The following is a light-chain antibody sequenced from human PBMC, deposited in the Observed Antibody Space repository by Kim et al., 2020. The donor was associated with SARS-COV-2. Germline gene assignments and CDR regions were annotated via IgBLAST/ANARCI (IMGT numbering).Light chain of an antibody. CDR1: SGTNATNY. V-gene: IGLV6-57*03. Sequence: NTVTISYTHSSGTNATNYEQWYQQPPRSAPTTLIYHDNQRPSVVPNRFSCSIDSSSNSASLTISELKTEDEADYYCQSYDSSNHVVFGGGTQLTVL. CDR2: HDN. CDR3: QSYDSSNHVV. J-gene: IGLJ2*01.